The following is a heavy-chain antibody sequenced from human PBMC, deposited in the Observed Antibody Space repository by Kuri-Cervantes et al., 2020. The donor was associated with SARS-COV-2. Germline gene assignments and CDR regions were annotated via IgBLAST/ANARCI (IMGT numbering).Heavy chain of an antibody. CDR3: AQDVSQLGRACRY. D-gene: IGHD6-6*01. Sequence: GGSLRLSCAASGFSFSSYVMSWVRQAPGKGLEWVSAISGSGDNTYYADSVKGRFTISRDNSQNTVYLQMNSLRGEDTALYYCAQDVSQLGRACRYWGQGTLVTVSS. CDR1: GFSFSSYV. J-gene: IGHJ4*02. V-gene: IGHV3-23*01. CDR2: ISGSGDNT.